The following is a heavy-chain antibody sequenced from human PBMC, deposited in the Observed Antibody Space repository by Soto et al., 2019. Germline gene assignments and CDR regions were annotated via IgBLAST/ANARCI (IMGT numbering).Heavy chain of an antibody. Sequence: QVQLQQWGAGPLRPLETLSLTCGVSGGSFSGYYWAWIRQSPGKGLESIGEINDRGSINYNPSLKRRVSISVDTSKNHYSLNLRSVNAADTAVYYCARESHDILTGPPWVWYFDLWGRGTLVTVSS. J-gene: IGHJ2*01. D-gene: IGHD3-9*01. CDR2: INDRGSI. CDR3: ARESHDILTGPPWVWYFDL. CDR1: GGSFSGYY. V-gene: IGHV4-34*01.